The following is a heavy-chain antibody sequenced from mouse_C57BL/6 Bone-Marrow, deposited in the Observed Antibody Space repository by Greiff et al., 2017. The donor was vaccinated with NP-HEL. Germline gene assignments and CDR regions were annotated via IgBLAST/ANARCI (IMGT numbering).Heavy chain of an antibody. CDR2: TFYSGIT. V-gene: IGHV3-3*01. CDR1: GFSINSDCY. CDR3: ARELGDGYYLDY. Sequence: EVMLVESGPSLVRPSQTLSLTCTVTGFSINSDCYWIWIRQFPGNKLEYIGYTFYSGITYYNPSLESRTYTTRDASKNQSSLKLRCVTTDDTAADYCARELGDGYYLDYWGQGTTLTVSS. D-gene: IGHD2-3*01. J-gene: IGHJ2*01.